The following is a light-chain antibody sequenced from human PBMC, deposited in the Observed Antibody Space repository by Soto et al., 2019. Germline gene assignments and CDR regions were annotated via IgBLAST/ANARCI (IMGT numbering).Light chain of an antibody. V-gene: IGKV3-15*01. CDR1: QFVSTN. Sequence: EVVMTQSPATLSVSPGERATLSCRASQFVSTNLAWYQQKPGQAPRLLISSASTRETGIPARFSGSGSGTEFTLTSRSVQSKDSSVYYSRQFDNGHHLSVGGGIKVEIK. CDR2: SAS. J-gene: IGKJ4*01. CDR3: RQFDNGHHLS.